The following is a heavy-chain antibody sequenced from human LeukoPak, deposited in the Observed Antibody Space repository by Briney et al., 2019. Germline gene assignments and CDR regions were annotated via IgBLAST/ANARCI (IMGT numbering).Heavy chain of an antibody. J-gene: IGHJ5*02. CDR2: ISYDGSNK. CDR3: AGEITMIVVVTVNWFDP. CDR1: GFTFSSYA. D-gene: IGHD3-22*01. V-gene: IGHV3-30-3*01. Sequence: GRSLRLSCAASGFTFSSYAMHWVRQAPGKGLEWVAVISYDGSNKYYADSVKGRFTISRDNSKNTLYLQMNSLRAEDTAVYYCAGEITMIVVVTVNWFDPWGQGTLVTVSS.